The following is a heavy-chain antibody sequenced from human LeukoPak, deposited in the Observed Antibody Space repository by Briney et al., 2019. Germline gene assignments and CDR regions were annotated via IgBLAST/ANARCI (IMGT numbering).Heavy chain of an antibody. CDR1: GFTFDDYA. V-gene: IGHV3-9*01. CDR2: ISWNGGSI. J-gene: IGHJ4*02. Sequence: GRSLRLSCAASGFTFDDYAMQWVRQAPGKGLEWVSGISWNGGSIGYADSVKGRFTISRDNAKNSLYLQMNSLRAEDTALYYCAKDTYSTSLTGFDHWSQGTLVTVSS. CDR3: AKDTYSTSLTGFDH. D-gene: IGHD6-6*01.